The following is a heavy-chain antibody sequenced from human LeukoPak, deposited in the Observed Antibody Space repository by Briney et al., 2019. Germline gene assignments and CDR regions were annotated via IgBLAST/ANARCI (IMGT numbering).Heavy chain of an antibody. CDR2: ISGSGDIR. CDR1: GFTFTSYG. J-gene: IGHJ4*02. Sequence: PGGTLRLSCAAPGFTFTSYGMTSVRQAPGKVLEWVSGISGSGDIRYYAASVKGRFTISRDNTKNALYLQMNSLSAEDTAVYYCVGGDYWGQGSLVTVSS. V-gene: IGHV3-23*01. CDR3: VGGDY.